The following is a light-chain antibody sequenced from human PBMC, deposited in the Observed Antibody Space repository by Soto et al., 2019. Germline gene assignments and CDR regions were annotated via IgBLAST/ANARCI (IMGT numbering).Light chain of an antibody. J-gene: IGKJ5*01. V-gene: IGKV3D-20*02. CDR1: QSVSSSY. CDR2: GAS. CDR3: QQRSNWPPAIT. Sequence: EIVMTQSPATLSVSPGERATLSCRASQSVSSSYLAWYQQKPGQAPRLLIYGASSRATGIPDRFSGSGSGTDFTLTISSLEPEDFAVYYCQQRSNWPPAITFGQGTRLEIK.